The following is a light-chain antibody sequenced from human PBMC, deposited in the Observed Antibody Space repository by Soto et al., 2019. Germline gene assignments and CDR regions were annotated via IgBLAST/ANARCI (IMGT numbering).Light chain of an antibody. V-gene: IGLV1-44*01. CDR1: FSNIPGNT. Sequence: QSVLIQPPSESGTPGPRVTIYCSGTFSNIPGNTVSWYRQVPGTAPKLLIYHNDERPSGVPDRISGSKSGTSASLAISGLQSDDEASYYCAVWDDSLTGLVFGGGTKLTVL. CDR3: AVWDDSLTGLV. CDR2: HND. J-gene: IGLJ3*02.